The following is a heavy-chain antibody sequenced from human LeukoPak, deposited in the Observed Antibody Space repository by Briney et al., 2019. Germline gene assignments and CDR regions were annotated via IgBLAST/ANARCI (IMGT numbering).Heavy chain of an antibody. V-gene: IGHV3-30*04. CDR2: ISYDGSNK. CDR1: GFTFSSYA. J-gene: IGHJ4*02. Sequence: GRSLRLSCAASGFTFSSYAMHWVRQAPGKGLEWVAVISYDGSNKYYADSVKGRFTISRDNSKNMLYLQMNSLRAEDTAVYYCAKWKYSNSGIDDYWGQGTLVTVSS. CDR3: AKWKYSNSGIDDY. D-gene: IGHD6-6*01.